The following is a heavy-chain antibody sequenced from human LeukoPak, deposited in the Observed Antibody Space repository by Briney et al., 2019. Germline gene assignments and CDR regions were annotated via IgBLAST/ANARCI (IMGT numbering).Heavy chain of an antibody. CDR2: IYYSGST. CDR3: ARVPAATGFIDC. D-gene: IGHD2-2*01. V-gene: IGHV4-59*01. J-gene: IGHJ4*02. Sequence: SETLSLTCTVSGGSISSYYWSWIRQPPGKGLEWIGYIYYSGSTNYNPSLKSRVTISVDTSKNQFSLKLSSVTAADTAVYYCARVPAATGFIDCWGQGTLVTVSS. CDR1: GGSISSYY.